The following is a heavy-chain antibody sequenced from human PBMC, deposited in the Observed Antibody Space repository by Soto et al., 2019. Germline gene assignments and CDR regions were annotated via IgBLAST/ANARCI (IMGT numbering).Heavy chain of an antibody. CDR1: GGSISSSSYY. V-gene: IGHV4-39*01. D-gene: IGHD5-12*01. J-gene: IGHJ6*02. CDR2: IYYSGST. Sequence: SETLSLTCTVSGGSISSSSYYWGWIRQPPGKGLEWIGSIYYSGSTYYNPSLKSRVTISVDTSKNQFSLKLSSVTAADTAVYYCATRNLIVSTFYYYYGMDVWGQGTTVPVSS. CDR3: ATRNLIVSTFYYYYGMDV.